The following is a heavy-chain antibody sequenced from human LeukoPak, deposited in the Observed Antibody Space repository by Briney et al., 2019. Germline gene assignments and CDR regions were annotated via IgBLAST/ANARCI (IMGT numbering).Heavy chain of an antibody. J-gene: IGHJ4*02. CDR1: GGSLSSYY. CDR2: IYYSGST. Sequence: SETLSLTCTGSGGSLSSYYWSWIRQPPGKGLEWVGYIYYSGSTNYNPSLKSRVTTSVDTSKNQLSLKLSSVTAADTAVYYCARVIGYCSSTSCFGYFDYWGQGTLVTVSS. V-gene: IGHV4-59*08. D-gene: IGHD2-2*01. CDR3: ARVIGYCSSTSCFGYFDY.